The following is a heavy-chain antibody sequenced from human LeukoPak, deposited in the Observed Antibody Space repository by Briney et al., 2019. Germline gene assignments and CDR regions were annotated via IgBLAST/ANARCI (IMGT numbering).Heavy chain of an antibody. CDR2: IYYSGST. J-gene: IGHJ3*02. CDR3: ARGPVGGATYYDGDAFDI. V-gene: IGHV4-59*01. D-gene: IGHD1-26*01. Sequence: SETLSLTWTVSGGSMSSYYRSWIRQSPGKGLEWIGYIYYSGSTNYNPTLKSRVTISVDTSKNQFSLKLSSVTAVDTAVYHCARGPVGGATYYDGDAFDIWGQGTMVTVSS. CDR1: GGSMSSYY.